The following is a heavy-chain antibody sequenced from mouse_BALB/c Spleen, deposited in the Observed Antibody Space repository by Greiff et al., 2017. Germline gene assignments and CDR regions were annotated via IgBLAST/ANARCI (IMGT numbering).Heavy chain of an antibody. J-gene: IGHJ2*01. Sequence: EVQGVESGGGLVQPGGSRKLSCAASGFTFSSFGMHWVRQAPEKGLEWVAYISSGSSTIYYADTVKGRFTISRDNPKNTLFLQMTSLRSEDTAMYYCARWGNGIDYWGQGTTLTVSS. CDR2: ISSGSSTI. CDR3: ARWGNGIDY. V-gene: IGHV5-17*02. CDR1: GFTFSSFG. D-gene: IGHD1-1*01.